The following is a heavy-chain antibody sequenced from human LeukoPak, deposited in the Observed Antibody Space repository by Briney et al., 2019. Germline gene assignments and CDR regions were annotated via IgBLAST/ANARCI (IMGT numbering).Heavy chain of an antibody. CDR1: GSPFTSYW. J-gene: IGHJ4*02. CDR3: ARLVSRHIVVGTDGDFDY. Sequence: GGPLQISAQGSGSPFTSYWIGGVRRLPGKGLGWMGIIYLGESDTRYSPSFHGQVTISADKSISTAYLQWSSLKASDTAMYYCARLVSRHIVVGTDGDFDYWGQGTLVTVSS. V-gene: IGHV5-51*01. D-gene: IGHD2-21*02. CDR2: IYLGESDT.